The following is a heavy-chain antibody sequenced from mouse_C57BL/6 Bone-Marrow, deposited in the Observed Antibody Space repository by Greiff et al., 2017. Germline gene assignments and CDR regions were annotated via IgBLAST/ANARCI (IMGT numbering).Heavy chain of an antibody. J-gene: IGHJ3*01. V-gene: IGHV1-69*01. D-gene: IGHD4-1*01. CDR2: IDPSDSYT. CDR1: GYTFTSYW. CDR3: ARENWDLSWFAY. Sequence: QVQLQQPGAELVMPGASVKLSCKASGYTFTSYWMHWVKQRPGQGLEWIGEIDPSDSYTNYNQKFKGKSTLTVDKSSSTAYMQLGSLTSEDSAVYYCARENWDLSWFAYWGQGTLVTVSA.